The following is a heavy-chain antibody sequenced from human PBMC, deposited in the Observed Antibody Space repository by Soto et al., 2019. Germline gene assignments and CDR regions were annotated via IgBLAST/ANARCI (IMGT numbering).Heavy chain of an antibody. CDR1: GGSFSSYA. J-gene: IGHJ4*02. D-gene: IGHD6-19*01. Sequence: QVHLMQSGAEVKKTGSSVKVSCKASGGSFSSYAINWVRQAPGQGLEWMGGIIPIFDTTNYAQKFQGRVNITAAESTSTAYMDLSSLRSEDTAVYYCARSLQSENIGWYGQFDHWGQGTLVTVSS. V-gene: IGHV1-69*12. CDR2: IIPIFDTT. CDR3: ARSLQSENIGWYGQFDH.